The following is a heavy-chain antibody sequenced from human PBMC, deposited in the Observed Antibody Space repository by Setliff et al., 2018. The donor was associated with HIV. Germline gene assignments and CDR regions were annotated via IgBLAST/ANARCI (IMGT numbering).Heavy chain of an antibody. Sequence: ASVKVSCKASGYTFTRYYIHWVRQAPGQGLEWMGVIHPSGGSTSYAQSFQDRVTMTRDTSISTAYMELCRLRSDDTAVYYCARGMDYYDTSGYYQYYFDYWGQGTLVTVSS. D-gene: IGHD3-22*01. J-gene: IGHJ4*02. CDR2: IHPSGGST. CDR1: GYTFTRYY. V-gene: IGHV1-46*01. CDR3: ARGMDYYDTSGYYQYYFDY.